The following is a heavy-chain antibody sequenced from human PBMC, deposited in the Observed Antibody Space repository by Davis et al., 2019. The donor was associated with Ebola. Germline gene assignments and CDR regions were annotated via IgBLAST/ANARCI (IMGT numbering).Heavy chain of an antibody. J-gene: IGHJ6*02. Sequence: GESLKISCAASGFTFSSYWMSWVRQAPGKGLEWVANIKQDGSEKYYVDSVKGRFTISRDNAKNSLYLQMNSLRAEDTAVYYCAKDLGGDPYYYYYGMDVWGQGTTVTVSS. CDR2: IKQDGSEK. V-gene: IGHV3-7*01. CDR3: AKDLGGDPYYYYYGMDV. D-gene: IGHD2-21*02. CDR1: GFTFSSYW.